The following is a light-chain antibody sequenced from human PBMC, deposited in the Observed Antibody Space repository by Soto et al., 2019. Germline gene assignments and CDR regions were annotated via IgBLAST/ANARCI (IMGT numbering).Light chain of an antibody. CDR2: LGS. V-gene: IGKV2-28*01. CDR1: QSLLHSNGYNY. J-gene: IGKJ4*01. Sequence: DIVMTQSPLSLPVTPGEPASISCRSSQSLLHSNGYNYLDWYLQKPGQSPHLLIYLGSNRASGVPDRFSGSGSGTDFTLKISRVEAEYFVVYYCMQARQTRPVGGGPNLELK. CDR3: MQARQTRP.